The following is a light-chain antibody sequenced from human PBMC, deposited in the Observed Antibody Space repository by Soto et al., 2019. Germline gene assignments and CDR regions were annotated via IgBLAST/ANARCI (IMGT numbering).Light chain of an antibody. CDR1: QSVSSSY. Sequence: EIVLTQSPGTLSLSPGERATLSCRASQSVSSSYLAWYQQKPGQAPRLLIYGASSRATGIPDRFGGSGSGTDFTLTISRLEPADFAVYYCQQFGISSWTFGQGTKVEIK. J-gene: IGKJ1*01. CDR2: GAS. CDR3: QQFGISSWT. V-gene: IGKV3-20*01.